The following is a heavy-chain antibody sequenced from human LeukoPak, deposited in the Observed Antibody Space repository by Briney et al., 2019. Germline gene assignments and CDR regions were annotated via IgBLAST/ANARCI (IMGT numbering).Heavy chain of an antibody. CDR3: ARGKRYYYYYGMDV. CDR2: INHSGST. V-gene: IGHV4-34*01. Sequence: SETLSLTCAVYGGSFSGYYWSWIRQPPGKGLEWIREINHSGSTNYNPSLKSRVTISVDTSKNQFSLKLSSVTAADTAVYYCARGKRYYYYYGMDVWGQGTTVTVSS. J-gene: IGHJ6*02. CDR1: GGSFSGYY.